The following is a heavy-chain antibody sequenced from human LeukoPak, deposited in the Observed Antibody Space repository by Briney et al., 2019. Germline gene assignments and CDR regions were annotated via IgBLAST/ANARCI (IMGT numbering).Heavy chain of an antibody. V-gene: IGHV3-15*01. CDR1: GFTFSNAW. CDR2: IKSKTDGGTT. D-gene: IGHD1-1*01. CDR3: AKTRSPSGPLRDPLIKYYFDY. J-gene: IGHJ4*02. Sequence: GGSLRLSCAASGFTFSNAWMSWVRQAPGKGLKWVGRIKSKTDGGTTDYAAPVKGRFTISRDDSKNTLYLQMNSLKTEDTAVYYCAKTRSPSGPLRDPLIKYYFDYWGQGTLVTVSS.